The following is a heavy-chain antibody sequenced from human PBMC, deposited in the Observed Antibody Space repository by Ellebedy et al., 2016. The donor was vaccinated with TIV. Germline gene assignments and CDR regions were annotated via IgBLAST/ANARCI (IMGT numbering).Heavy chain of an antibody. J-gene: IGHJ4*02. CDR1: GFTFTSYW. CDR2: IKQDGSEK. V-gene: IGHV3-7*01. D-gene: IGHD4/OR15-4a*01. Sequence: PGGSLRLSCAASGFTFTSYWMSWVRQAPGKGLEWVANIKQDGSEKYYVDSVKGRFTISRGNAKNSLYLQMNSLRAEDTAVYYCVSGGANFEYWGQGTLVAVSS. CDR3: VSGGANFEY.